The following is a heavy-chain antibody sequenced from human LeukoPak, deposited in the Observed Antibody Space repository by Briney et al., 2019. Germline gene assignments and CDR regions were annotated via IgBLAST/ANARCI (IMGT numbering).Heavy chain of an antibody. J-gene: IGHJ4*02. CDR3: AKGGNYDPSSWYDD. D-gene: IGHD6-13*01. Sequence: GGSLRLSCEASGFTFSAYAMTWVRQAPGKGLEWVSSIGSDNKPHYSESVKGRFTFSRDNSKNTLYLQMNSLRAEDTAVYYCAKGGNYDPSSWYDDWGQGTLVTVSS. CDR1: GFTFSAYA. V-gene: IGHV3-23*05. CDR2: IGSDNKP.